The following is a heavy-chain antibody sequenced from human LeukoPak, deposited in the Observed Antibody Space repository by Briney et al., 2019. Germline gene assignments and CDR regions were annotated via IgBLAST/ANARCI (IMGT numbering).Heavy chain of an antibody. CDR1: GGTFSSYA. D-gene: IGHD3-22*01. J-gene: IGHJ3*02. V-gene: IGHV1-69*13. CDR3: ARDPHPYYYDSSGYPSAHAFDI. Sequence: ASVKVSCKASGGTFSSYAISWVRQAPGQGLEWVGGIIPIFGTANYAQKFQGRVTITADESTSTAYMELSSLRSEDTAVYYCARDPHPYYYDSSGYPSAHAFDIWGQGTMVTVSS. CDR2: IIPIFGTA.